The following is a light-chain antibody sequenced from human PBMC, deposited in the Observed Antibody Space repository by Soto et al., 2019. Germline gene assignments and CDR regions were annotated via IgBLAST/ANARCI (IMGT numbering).Light chain of an antibody. CDR3: QQYGSWT. CDR2: GAS. Sequence: EIGITQSPSTLSVSPGERATLSCRASQSVSSNLAWYQQKPGQAPRLLIYGASSRATGIPDRFSGSGSGTDFTLTISRLEPEDFAVYSCQQYGSWTFGQGTKVDIK. J-gene: IGKJ1*01. V-gene: IGKV3-20*01. CDR1: QSVSSN.